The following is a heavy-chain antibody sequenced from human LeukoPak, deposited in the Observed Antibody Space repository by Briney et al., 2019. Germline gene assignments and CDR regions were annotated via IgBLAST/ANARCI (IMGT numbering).Heavy chain of an antibody. Sequence: PGRSLRLSCAASGFTFSPHAMHWVRQAPGKGLKWVAVISSDGSDKYYADSVQGRFTISRDNSKNTLYLQMNSLRPEDTAVYYCARDSGDYVWFNAFDIWGQGTMVTVSS. V-gene: IGHV3-30-3*01. CDR3: ARDSGDYVWFNAFDI. CDR2: ISSDGSDK. CDR1: GFTFSPHA. J-gene: IGHJ3*02. D-gene: IGHD4-17*01.